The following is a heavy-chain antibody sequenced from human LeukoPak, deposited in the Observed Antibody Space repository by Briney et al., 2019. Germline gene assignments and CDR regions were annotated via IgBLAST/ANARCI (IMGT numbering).Heavy chain of an antibody. CDR2: IYPGDSDT. J-gene: IGHJ6*03. D-gene: IGHD4-17*01. CDR1: GYIFTSYW. V-gene: IGHV5-51*01. Sequence: GESLKISCTGSGYIFTSYWIGWVRQMPGKGLEWMGIIYPGDSDTRYSPSFQGQVTISADKSISTAYLQWSSLKASDTAMYYCASRHGDPPGGYYYMDVWGKGTTVTVSS. CDR3: ASRHGDPPGGYYYMDV.